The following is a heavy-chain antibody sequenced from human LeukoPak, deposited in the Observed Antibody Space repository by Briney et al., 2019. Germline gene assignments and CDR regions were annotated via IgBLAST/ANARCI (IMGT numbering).Heavy chain of an antibody. V-gene: IGHV4-59*01. J-gene: IGHJ4*02. CDR3: ARDSSGWYYFDS. D-gene: IGHD6-19*01. Sequence: SETLSLTCAVYGGSFSGYYWSWIRQPPGKGLEWIGYIYYTGSTNYNPSLRSRVTISVDTSKNQFSLKLSSVTAADTAVYYCARDSSGWYYFDSWGQGTLVTVSS. CDR1: GGSFSGYY. CDR2: IYYTGST.